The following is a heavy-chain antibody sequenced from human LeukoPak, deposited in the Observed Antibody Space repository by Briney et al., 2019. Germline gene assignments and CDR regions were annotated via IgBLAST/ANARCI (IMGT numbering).Heavy chain of an antibody. V-gene: IGHV3-30-3*01. CDR2: ISYDGSNK. CDR1: GFTFGSYA. CDR3: ARDIYPDDYGDLNYGMDV. D-gene: IGHD4-17*01. Sequence: GGSLRLSCAASGFTFGSYAMHWVRQAPGKGLEWVAVISYDGSNKYYADSVKGRFTISRDNPKNTLYLQMNSLRAEDTAVYYCARDIYPDDYGDLNYGMDVWGQGTTVTVSS. J-gene: IGHJ6*02.